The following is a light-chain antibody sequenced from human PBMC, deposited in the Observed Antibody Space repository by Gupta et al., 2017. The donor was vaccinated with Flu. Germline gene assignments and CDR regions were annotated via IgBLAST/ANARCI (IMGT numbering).Light chain of an antibody. CDR1: NIGSKG. CDR2: DDS. J-gene: IGLJ2*01. Sequence: PGQTARFTCGGNNIGSKGVHWYQQKPGQAPVLVVYDDSARPSGIPERFSGSNAGNTATLTISRVEAGDEAYYYCQVWDSNSDHVVFGGGT. V-gene: IGLV3-21*02. CDR3: QVWDSNSDHVV.